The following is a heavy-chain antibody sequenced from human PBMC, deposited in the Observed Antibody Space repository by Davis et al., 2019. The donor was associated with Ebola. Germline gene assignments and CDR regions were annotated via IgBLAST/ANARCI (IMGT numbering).Heavy chain of an antibody. Sequence: GESLKISCAASGFTFSSYSMNWVRQAPGKGLEWVSSISSSSSYIYYADSVKGRFTISRDNAKNSLYLQMNSLRAEDTAVYYCAKYDYGDYYFDYWGQGTLVTVSS. CDR2: ISSSSSYI. CDR1: GFTFSSYS. V-gene: IGHV3-21*01. J-gene: IGHJ4*02. D-gene: IGHD4-17*01. CDR3: AKYDYGDYYFDY.